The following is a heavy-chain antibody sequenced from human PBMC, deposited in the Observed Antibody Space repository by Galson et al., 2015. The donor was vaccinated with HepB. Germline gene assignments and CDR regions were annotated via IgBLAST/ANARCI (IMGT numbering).Heavy chain of an antibody. CDR3: ATSLTYYDILTGLDY. CDR1: GFTFSDYY. Sequence: SLRLSCAASGFTFSDYYMSWIRQAPGKGLEWISYISSRSDYTNYADSVKGRFTISRGNAKNTLYLQMNSLRAEDTAVYYCATSLTYYDILTGLDYWGQGTLVTVSS. J-gene: IGHJ4*02. V-gene: IGHV3-11*03. CDR2: ISSRSDYT. D-gene: IGHD3-9*01.